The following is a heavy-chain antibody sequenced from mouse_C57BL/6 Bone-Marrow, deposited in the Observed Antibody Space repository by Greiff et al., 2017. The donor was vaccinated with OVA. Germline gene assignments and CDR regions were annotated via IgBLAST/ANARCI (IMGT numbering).Heavy chain of an antibody. CDR1: GYTFTDYE. CDR2: IDPETGGT. D-gene: IGHD2-4*01. V-gene: IGHV1-15*01. Sequence: VQLQQSRAELVRPGASVTLSCKASGYTFTDYEMHWVKQTPVHGLEWIGAIDPETGGTAYNQKFKGKAILTADKSSSTAYMELRSLTSEDSAVYYCTRDYAPMDYWGQGTSVTVSS. CDR3: TRDYAPMDY. J-gene: IGHJ4*01.